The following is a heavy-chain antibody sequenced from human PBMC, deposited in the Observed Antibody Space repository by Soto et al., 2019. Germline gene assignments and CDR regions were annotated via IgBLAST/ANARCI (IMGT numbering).Heavy chain of an antibody. Sequence: GGSLRLSCAASGFTFSSYWMSWVRQAPGKGLEWVANVKQDGSEKYYVDSVKGRFTIPRDDAKNSLYLQMNSLRAEDTAVYYCARDSEHLRVLEWLLLDYWGQGTLVTVSS. D-gene: IGHD3-3*01. CDR1: GFTFSSYW. CDR3: ARDSEHLRVLEWLLLDY. V-gene: IGHV3-7*01. J-gene: IGHJ4*02. CDR2: VKQDGSEK.